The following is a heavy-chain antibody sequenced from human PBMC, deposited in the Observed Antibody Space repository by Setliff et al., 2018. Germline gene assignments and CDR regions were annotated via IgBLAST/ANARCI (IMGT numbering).Heavy chain of an antibody. V-gene: IGHV1-18*01. CDR2: ISGYSGNT. Sequence: ASVKVSCKASGYTFSNYGITWVRQAPGQGLEWMGWISGYSGNTKYAQKLQGRVTMTTDTSTSTAYMELRSLRSDDTAVYYCARINFYVSSGYYYAPDHWGQGTLVTVSS. CDR1: GYTFSNYG. J-gene: IGHJ4*02. D-gene: IGHD3-22*01. CDR3: ARINFYVSSGYYYAPDH.